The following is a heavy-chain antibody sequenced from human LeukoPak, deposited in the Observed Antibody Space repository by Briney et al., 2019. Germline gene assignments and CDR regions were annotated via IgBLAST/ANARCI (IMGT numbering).Heavy chain of an antibody. D-gene: IGHD3-3*01. CDR1: GGSISSYY. J-gene: IGHJ5*02. V-gene: IGHV4-59*01. Sequence: SETLSLTCTVSGGSISSYYWSWIRQPPGKGLEWIGNIYYSGSTNYNPSLKSRVTISVDTSKNQFSLKLSSVTAADTAVYYCARAANYDFWSGYDNWFDPWGQGTLVTVSS. CDR2: IYYSGST. CDR3: ARAANYDFWSGYDNWFDP.